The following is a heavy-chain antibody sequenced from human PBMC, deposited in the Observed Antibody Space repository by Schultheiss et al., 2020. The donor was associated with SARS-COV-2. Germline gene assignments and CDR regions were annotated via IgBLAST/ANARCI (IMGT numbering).Heavy chain of an antibody. CDR1: GFTFSSYG. D-gene: IGHD3-22*01. CDR2: IWYDGSNK. Sequence: GGSLRLSCAASGFTFSSYGMHWVRQAPGKGLEWVAVIWYDGSNKYYADSVKGRFTISRDNSKNTLYLQMNSLRAEDTAVYYCARVGYYDSSGYTFDYWGQGTLGTVSS. V-gene: IGHV3-33*01. J-gene: IGHJ4*02. CDR3: ARVGYYDSSGYTFDY.